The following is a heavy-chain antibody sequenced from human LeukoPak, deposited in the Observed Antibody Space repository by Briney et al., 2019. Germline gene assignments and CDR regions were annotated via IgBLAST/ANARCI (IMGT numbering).Heavy chain of an antibody. CDR2: IWYDGSNK. V-gene: IGHV3-33*08. D-gene: IGHD5-12*01. CDR3: ARTSDRGYSGYDYYYYYGMDV. Sequence: GGSLRLSCAASGLPFSTYWMSWVRQAPGKGLEWVAVIWYDGSNKYYADSVKGRFTISRDNSKNTLYLQMNSLRAEDTAVYYCARTSDRGYSGYDYYYYYGMDVWGQGTTVTVSS. J-gene: IGHJ6*02. CDR1: GLPFSTYW.